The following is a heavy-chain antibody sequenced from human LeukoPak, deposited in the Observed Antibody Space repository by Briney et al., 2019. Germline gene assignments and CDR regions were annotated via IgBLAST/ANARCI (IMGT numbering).Heavy chain of an antibody. J-gene: IGHJ4*02. CDR3: AKEGRYGDYVNY. CDR2: IYYSGST. V-gene: IGHV4-39*02. CDR1: GGSISSSSYY. Sequence: PSETLSLTCTVSGGSISSSSYYWGWIRQPPGKGLEWIGSIYYSGSTNYNPSLKSRVTISVDTSKNQFSLKLSSVTAADTAVYYCAKEGRYGDYVNYWGQGILVTVSS. D-gene: IGHD4-17*01.